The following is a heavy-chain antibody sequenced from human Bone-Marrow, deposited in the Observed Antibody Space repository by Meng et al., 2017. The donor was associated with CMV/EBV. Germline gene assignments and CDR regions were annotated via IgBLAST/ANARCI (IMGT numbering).Heavy chain of an antibody. CDR3: ARVRGYCSTTSCHSFMDV. J-gene: IGHJ6*02. V-gene: IGHV4-39*07. CDR2: IYYSGTT. CDR1: DGSISSSSYY. Sequence: SETLSLTCNVSDGSISSSSYYWGWIRQPPGKGLEWVGRIYYSGTTYYDPSLKSRVTISVDTSKNQFSLRLSSVTAADTAVYYCARVRGYCSTTSCHSFMDVWGQGTTVTVSS. D-gene: IGHD2-2*01.